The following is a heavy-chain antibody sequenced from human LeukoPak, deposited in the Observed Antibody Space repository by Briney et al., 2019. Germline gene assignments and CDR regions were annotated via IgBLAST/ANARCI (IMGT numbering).Heavy chain of an antibody. J-gene: IGHJ5*02. Sequence: GESLKISCKGSGYSFTSYWIGWVRQMPGKGLEWMGIIYPGDSDTRYSPSFQGQVTISADKSISTAYLQWSSLKASDTAMYYCARQKEKTVVPAAGPFDPWGQGTLVTVSS. D-gene: IGHD2-2*01. CDR3: ARQKEKTVVPAAGPFDP. V-gene: IGHV5-51*01. CDR1: GYSFTSYW. CDR2: IYPGDSDT.